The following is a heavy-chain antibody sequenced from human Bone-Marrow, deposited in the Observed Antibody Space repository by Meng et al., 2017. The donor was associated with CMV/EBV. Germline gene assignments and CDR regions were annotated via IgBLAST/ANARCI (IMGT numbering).Heavy chain of an antibody. CDR3: ASTTGTTGGLGGMDV. CDR1: GYTFTYRY. Sequence: SGYTFTYRYLHWVRQAPGQALEWIGWITPFNGNTNYAQEFQDRVTITRDRSMGTAYMELSSLRSEDTAMYYCASTTGTTGGLGGMDVWGQGTTVTVSS. CDR2: ITPFNGNT. J-gene: IGHJ6*02. D-gene: IGHD1-1*01. V-gene: IGHV1-45*02.